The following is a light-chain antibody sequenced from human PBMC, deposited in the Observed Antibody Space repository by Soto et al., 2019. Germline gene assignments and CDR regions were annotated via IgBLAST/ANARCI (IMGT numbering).Light chain of an antibody. J-gene: IGLJ1*01. V-gene: IGLV2-11*01. CDR1: SSDVGGYNY. Sequence: SVLTQPRSVSGSPVQSVTISCTGTSSDVGGYNYVSWYQQHPGKAPKLMIYDVSKRPSGVPDRFSGSKSGNTASLTISGLQAEDEADYYCCSYAGSYVFGTGTKVTVL. CDR3: CSYAGSYV. CDR2: DVS.